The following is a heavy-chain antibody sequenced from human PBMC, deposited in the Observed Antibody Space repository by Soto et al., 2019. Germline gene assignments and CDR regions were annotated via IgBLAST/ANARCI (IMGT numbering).Heavy chain of an antibody. CDR3: ARDALTGTEGLDF. CDR2: INPNSGGT. Sequence: ASVKVSCKASGYTFSGFYMHWVRQAPGQGLEWMGWINPNSGGTKSAEKFQGRVTMTRDTSISTAYMELSRLTSDDTAVYYCARDALTGTEGLDFWGQGNQVTVSS. D-gene: IGHD6-19*01. V-gene: IGHV1-2*02. J-gene: IGHJ4*02. CDR1: GYTFSGFY.